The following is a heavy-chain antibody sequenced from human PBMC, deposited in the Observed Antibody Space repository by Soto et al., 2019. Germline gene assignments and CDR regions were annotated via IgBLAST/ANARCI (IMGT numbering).Heavy chain of an antibody. D-gene: IGHD4-17*01. J-gene: IGHJ4*02. CDR2: IKSKTDGGTT. CDR3: TTEEGMTTVTTGVDY. CDR1: GFTFSNAW. V-gene: IGHV3-15*07. Sequence: VQLVESGGGLVKPGGSLRLSCAASGFTFSNAWMNWVRQAPGKGLEWVGRIKSKTDGGTTDYAAPVKGRFTISRDDSKNTLYLQMNSLKTEDTAVYYCTTEEGMTTVTTGVDYWGQGTLVTVSS.